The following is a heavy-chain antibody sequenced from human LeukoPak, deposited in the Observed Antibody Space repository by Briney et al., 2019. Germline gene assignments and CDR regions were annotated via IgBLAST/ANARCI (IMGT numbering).Heavy chain of an antibody. Sequence: GGSLRLSCAASGFTFSSYAMNWVRQAPGKGLEWVPFISGSGDTTCYADSVKGRFTISRDNSKNTLYLQMNSLRAEDTAVYYCAKSRGESRGASNYWGQGTLVTVSS. CDR2: ISGSGDTT. J-gene: IGHJ4*02. V-gene: IGHV3-23*01. CDR3: AKSRGESRGASNY. D-gene: IGHD1-26*01. CDR1: GFTFSSYA.